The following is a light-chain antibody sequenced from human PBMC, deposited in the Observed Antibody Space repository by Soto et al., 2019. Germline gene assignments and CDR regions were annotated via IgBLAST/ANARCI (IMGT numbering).Light chain of an antibody. Sequence: QSVLTQPPSASGTPGQRVTISCSGSSSNIGSNYVYWYQQLPGTAPKLLIYRNNQRPSGVPDRFSGSKSGTSASLAISGLRPEDEADHYCAAWDDSLSGYVFGTGTKVTVL. CDR2: RNN. CDR1: SSNIGSNY. V-gene: IGLV1-47*01. CDR3: AAWDDSLSGYV. J-gene: IGLJ1*01.